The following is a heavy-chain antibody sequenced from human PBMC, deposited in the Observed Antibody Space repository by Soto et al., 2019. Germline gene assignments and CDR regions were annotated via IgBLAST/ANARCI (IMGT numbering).Heavy chain of an antibody. CDR3: AKVSVYSGSPFDY. CDR1: GFTFSSYA. J-gene: IGHJ4*02. Sequence: PGGSLRLSCAASGFTFSSYAMSWVHQAPGKGLEWVSAISGSGGSTYYADSVKGRFTGSRDNSKNTLYMQMNSLRAEDTAVYYCAKVSVYSGSPFDYWVQGTLVTVSS. D-gene: IGHD1-26*01. V-gene: IGHV3-23*01. CDR2: ISGSGGST.